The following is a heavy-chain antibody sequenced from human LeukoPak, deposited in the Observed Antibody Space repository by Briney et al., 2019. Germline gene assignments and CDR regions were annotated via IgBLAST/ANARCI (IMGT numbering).Heavy chain of an antibody. CDR2: IYSGGSA. Sequence: GGSLRLSCAASGFSVSSDYINWFRQAPGKGLEWVSVIYSGGSAYYADSVEGRFTISRHTSKNTVYLYMNNLRPEDTAVYYCVRATSSLAFDIWGQGTKVTVSS. J-gene: IGHJ3*02. CDR3: VRATSSLAFDI. V-gene: IGHV3-53*04. D-gene: IGHD6-6*01. CDR1: GFSVSSDY.